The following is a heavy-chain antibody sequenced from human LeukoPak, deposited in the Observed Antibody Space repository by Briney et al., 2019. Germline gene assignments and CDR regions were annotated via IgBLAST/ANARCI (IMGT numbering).Heavy chain of an antibody. CDR3: ARDAYCGGDCYRGNWYFDL. CDR2: NYHSGST. V-gene: IGHV4-30-2*01. J-gene: IGHJ2*01. Sequence: SQTLSLTCAVSGGSTSSGGYSWSWIRQPPGTGLEWIGYNYHSGSTYYNPSLKSRVTISVNRSKNQFSLKLSSVTAADTAVYYCARDAYCGGDCYRGNWYFDLWGRGTLVTVSS. D-gene: IGHD2-21*02. CDR1: GGSTSSGGYS.